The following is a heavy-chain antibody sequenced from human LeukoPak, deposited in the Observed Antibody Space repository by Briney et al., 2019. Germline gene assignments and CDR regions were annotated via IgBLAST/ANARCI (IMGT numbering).Heavy chain of an antibody. D-gene: IGHD3-3*01. J-gene: IGHJ5*02. CDR1: GYTFTSYY. Sequence: GASVKVSCKASGYTFTSYYMHWVRQAPGQGLEWMGIINPSGGSTSYAQKFQGRVTMTRDMSTSTVYMELSSLRSEDTAVYYCARAGSMRITIFGVALTNWFDPWGQGTLVTVSS. CDR3: ARAGSMRITIFGVALTNWFDP. CDR2: INPSGGST. V-gene: IGHV1-46*01.